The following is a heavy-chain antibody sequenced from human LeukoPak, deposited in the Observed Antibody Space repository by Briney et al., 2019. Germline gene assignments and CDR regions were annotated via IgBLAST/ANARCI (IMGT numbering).Heavy chain of an antibody. D-gene: IGHD3-16*02. CDR3: ASSYEDYVWGSYRFDY. CDR2: ISAYNGNT. Sequence: GASVKVSCKASGYTFTSYGISWVRQAPGQGLDWMGWISAYNGNTNYAQKLQGRGTMTTDTSTSTAYMELRSLRSDDTAVDYCASSYEDYVWGSYRFDYWGQGTLVTVSS. V-gene: IGHV1-18*01. CDR1: GYTFTSYG. J-gene: IGHJ4*02.